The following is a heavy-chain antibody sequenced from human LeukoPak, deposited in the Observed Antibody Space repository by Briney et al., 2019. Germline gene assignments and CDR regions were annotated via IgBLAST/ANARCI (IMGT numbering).Heavy chain of an antibody. Sequence: ASVKVSCKASGYTFTGYYMHWVRQAPGQGLEWMGWINPNSGGTNYAQKFQGRVTMTRDTSISTAYMELSRLRSDDTAVYYCARDPYYDFWSGYYNHYYYYYMDVWGKGTTVTISS. J-gene: IGHJ6*03. V-gene: IGHV1-2*02. CDR2: INPNSGGT. CDR3: ARDPYYDFWSGYYNHYYYYYMDV. D-gene: IGHD3-3*01. CDR1: GYTFTGYY.